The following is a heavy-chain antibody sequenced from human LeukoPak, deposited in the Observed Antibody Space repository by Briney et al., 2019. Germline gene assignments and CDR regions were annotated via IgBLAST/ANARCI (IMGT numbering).Heavy chain of an antibody. V-gene: IGHV5-51*01. D-gene: IGHD3-22*01. CDR1: GYSFTSYW. CDR3: ATLRDSSGPYYGMDV. Sequence: GESLKISCKGSGYSFTSYWIGWVRQMPGKGLEWMGIIYPGDSDTRYSPSFQGQVTISADKAISTAYLQWGSLKASDTAIYYCATLRDSSGPYYGMDVWGQGTTVTVSS. CDR2: IYPGDSDT. J-gene: IGHJ6*02.